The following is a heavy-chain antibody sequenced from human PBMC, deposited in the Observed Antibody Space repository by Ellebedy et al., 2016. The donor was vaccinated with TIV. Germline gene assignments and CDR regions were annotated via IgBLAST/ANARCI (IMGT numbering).Heavy chain of an antibody. J-gene: IGHJ4*02. V-gene: IGHV3-74*01. CDR2: SNSDGTTT. Sequence: GESLKISCTASGFTFSNYWMHWVRQAPGKGLVWVSRSNSDGTTTNYADSVEGRFTISRDNAKNTLYLQMNSLRAEDTAVYYCARAYYYDNNGQNRFEYWGQGTLVTVSS. CDR1: GFTFSNYW. CDR3: ARAYYYDNNGQNRFEY. D-gene: IGHD3-22*01.